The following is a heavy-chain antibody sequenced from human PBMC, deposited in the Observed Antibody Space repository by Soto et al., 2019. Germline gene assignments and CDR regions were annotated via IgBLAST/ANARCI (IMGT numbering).Heavy chain of an antibody. J-gene: IGHJ4*02. V-gene: IGHV4-61*01. D-gene: IGHD6-19*01. Sequence: QVQLQESGPGLVKPSETLTLTCTVSGVSVSSVNYYWSWVRQPPGKGLEWIGYISDDGTTNYNPSLRSRVTISLDASNNQYSLKLSSVTTVDTAVYYCAREVTVPGRFGYWGQGTLVTVSS. CDR1: GVSVSSVNYY. CDR2: ISDDGTT. CDR3: AREVTVPGRFGY.